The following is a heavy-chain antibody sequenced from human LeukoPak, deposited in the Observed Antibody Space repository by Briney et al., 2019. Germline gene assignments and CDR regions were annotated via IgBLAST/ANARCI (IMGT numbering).Heavy chain of an antibody. CDR3: AKARAAVVEAAINY. Sequence: GGSLRLPCAASGFNFSNYAMTWVRQAPGKGLEWVSTVNSNDRPYYADSVKGRFTISRDNSKNTLYLQMNTLRVEDTALYYCAKARAAVVEAAINYWGQGILVTVSP. D-gene: IGHD2-15*01. V-gene: IGHV3-23*01. CDR2: VNSNDRP. J-gene: IGHJ4*02. CDR1: GFNFSNYA.